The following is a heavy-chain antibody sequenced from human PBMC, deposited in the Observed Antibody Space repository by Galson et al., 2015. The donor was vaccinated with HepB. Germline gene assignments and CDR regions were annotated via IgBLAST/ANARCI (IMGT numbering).Heavy chain of an antibody. Sequence: SLRLSCAASGFAFRGYSMNWVRQIPGQGLEWVSSITTTSSYIYYADSVTGRFTISRDNAKNTLYLQMNSLRVEDTAVYYCARDQSRRGIGDRKPSTGYSGQGTLVTVSS. CDR3: ARDQSRRGIGDRKPSTGY. V-gene: IGHV3-21*01. CDR1: GFAFRGYS. CDR2: ITTTSSYI. J-gene: IGHJ4*02. D-gene: IGHD1-1*01.